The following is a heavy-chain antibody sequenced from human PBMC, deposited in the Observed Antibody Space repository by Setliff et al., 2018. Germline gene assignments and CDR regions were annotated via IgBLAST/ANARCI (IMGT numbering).Heavy chain of an antibody. D-gene: IGHD1-26*01. CDR3: ARSPSSGAYWNPRPFYSDY. V-gene: IGHV4-39*01. J-gene: IGHJ4*03. CDR2: IYYSGST. CDR1: GGSISSSIYF. Sequence: SETLSLTCNVSGGSISSSIYFWGWIRQPPGKGLEWIGNIYYSGSTYYSPSLKSRVTISVDTSKNQFSLKLSSVTAADTALYYCARSPSSGAYWNPRPFYSDYWVPETLLVTVSS.